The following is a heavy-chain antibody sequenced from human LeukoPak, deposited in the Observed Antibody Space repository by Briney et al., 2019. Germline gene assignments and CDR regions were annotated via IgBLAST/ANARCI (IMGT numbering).Heavy chain of an antibody. D-gene: IGHD2-15*01. CDR2: IYYSGST. Sequence: SETLSLTCTVSGGSISSYFWSWIRQPPGKGLEWIGYIYYSGSTNYNPSLKSRVTMSVDTSKNQFSLKLSSVTAADTAVYYCARADCSGGSCYAFDIWGQGTMVTVSS. CDR1: GGSISSYF. CDR3: ARADCSGGSCYAFDI. V-gene: IGHV4-59*01. J-gene: IGHJ3*02.